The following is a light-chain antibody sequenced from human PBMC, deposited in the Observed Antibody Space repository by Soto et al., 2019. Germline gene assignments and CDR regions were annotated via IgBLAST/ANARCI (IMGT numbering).Light chain of an antibody. Sequence: QSVLTQPASVSGSPGQSITISCTGTSSDVGGYNYVSWCQQHPGKAPKLMIYEVSNRPSGVSNRFSGSKSGNTASLTISGLQAEDEADYYCTSYTTTSTGVFGGGTKLTVL. CDR2: EVS. J-gene: IGLJ3*02. V-gene: IGLV2-14*01. CDR1: SSDVGGYNY. CDR3: TSYTTTSTGV.